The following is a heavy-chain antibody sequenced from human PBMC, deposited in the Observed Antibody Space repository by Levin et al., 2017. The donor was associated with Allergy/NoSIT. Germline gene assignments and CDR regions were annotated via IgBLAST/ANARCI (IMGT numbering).Heavy chain of an antibody. CDR1: GFTFDDYT. CDR2: ISWDGGST. V-gene: IGHV3-43*01. Sequence: GGSLRLSCAASGFTFDDYTMHWVRQAPGKGLEWVSLISWDGGSTYYADSVKGRFTISRDNSKNSLYLQMNSLRTEDTALYYCAKDLGWAYCGGDCYSRYYGMDVWGQGTTVTVSS. CDR3: AKDLGWAYCGGDCYSRYYGMDV. D-gene: IGHD2-21*02. J-gene: IGHJ6*02.